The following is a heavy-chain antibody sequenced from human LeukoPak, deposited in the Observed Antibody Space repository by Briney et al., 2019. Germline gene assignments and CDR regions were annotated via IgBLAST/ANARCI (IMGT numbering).Heavy chain of an antibody. CDR1: GYSFTGHY. CDR3: ARAGVWDSSDTSGYHNGAFDI. D-gene: IGHD3-22*01. CDR2: IKPNSGGT. Sequence: ASVKVSCKASGYSFTGHYMHWVRQAPGQGLEWMGRIKPNSGGTNYGQKFQGRVTMTRDTSISIAYMELSNLRSDDTAVYYCARAGVWDSSDTSGYHNGAFDIWGQGTMVTVSS. V-gene: IGHV1-2*06. J-gene: IGHJ3*02.